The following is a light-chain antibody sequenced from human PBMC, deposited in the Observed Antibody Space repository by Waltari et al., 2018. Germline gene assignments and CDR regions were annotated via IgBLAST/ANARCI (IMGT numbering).Light chain of an antibody. CDR1: QSFLDW. CDR2: KTS. CDR3: QRYESYPFT. J-gene: IGKJ4*01. V-gene: IGKV1-5*03. Sequence: DIQMTQSPSTLSASVRDRVTITCRASQSFLDWLAWYQQKPGKAPKLLIYKTSSLKSGVPSGFSGSASGTEFTLSISSLQPDDCATYYCQRYESYPFTFGGGTKVEIK.